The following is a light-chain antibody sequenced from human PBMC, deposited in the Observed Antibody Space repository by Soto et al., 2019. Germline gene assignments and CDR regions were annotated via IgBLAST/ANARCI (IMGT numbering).Light chain of an antibody. V-gene: IGKV1-17*01. CDR2: GAS. CDR1: QGIRDD. CDR3: LQPTNYHSK. J-gene: IGKJ1*01. Sequence: DIQMTQSPSSLSASVGDRVTITCRASQGIRDDLAWYQQKPGKAPKRLIWGASRLQTGVPSRFSGSGSGTEFTLTISSLQPEDFETYYCLQPTNYHSKFGKGTKVNI.